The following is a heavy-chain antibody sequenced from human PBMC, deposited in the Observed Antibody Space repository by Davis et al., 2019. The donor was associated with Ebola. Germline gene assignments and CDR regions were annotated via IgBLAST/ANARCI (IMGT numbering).Heavy chain of an antibody. J-gene: IGHJ4*02. CDR2: INHSGST. V-gene: IGHV4-34*01. D-gene: IGHD5-12*01. CDR1: GGSFSGYY. CDR3: ARERVVATIRRYYFDY. Sequence: PSETLSLTCAVYGGSFSGYYWSWIRQPPGKGLEWIGEINHSGSTNYNPSLKSRVTISVDTSKNQFSLKLSSVTAADTAVYYCARERVVATIRRYYFDYWGQGTLVAVSS.